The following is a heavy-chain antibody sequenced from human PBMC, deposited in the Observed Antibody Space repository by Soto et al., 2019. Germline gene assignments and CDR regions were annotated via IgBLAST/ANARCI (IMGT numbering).Heavy chain of an antibody. CDR3: ARGPRGSTYGSYLDS. CDR1: GDTINAHY. D-gene: IGHD5-18*01. J-gene: IGHJ4*02. Sequence: SETLSLTCNVSGDTINAHYWNWIRQAPGKGLEWLGYVYHSGSLNYNPSLKSRLTISIDTSKSQFSLKLNSVTAADTAIYYCARGPRGSTYGSYLDSWGRGALVTVSS. V-gene: IGHV4-59*11. CDR2: VYHSGSL.